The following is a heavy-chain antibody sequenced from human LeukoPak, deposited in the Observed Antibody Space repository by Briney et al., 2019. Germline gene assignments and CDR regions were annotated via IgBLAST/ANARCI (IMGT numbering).Heavy chain of an antibody. CDR1: GGSISSSSYY. D-gene: IGHD1-26*01. CDR3: ARQWELQTRWFDP. J-gene: IGHJ5*02. CDR2: IYYSGTT. Sequence: SETLSLTCTVSGGSISSSSYYWGWIRQPPGKGLEWIATIYYSGTTYYNPSLKSRVTMSVDTSKNQFSLNLSSVAAADTAVYYCARQWELQTRWFDPWGQGTLVTVSS. V-gene: IGHV4-39*01.